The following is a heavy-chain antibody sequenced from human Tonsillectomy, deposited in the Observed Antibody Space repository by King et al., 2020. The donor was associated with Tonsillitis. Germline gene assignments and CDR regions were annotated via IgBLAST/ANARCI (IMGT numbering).Heavy chain of an antibody. CDR3: GKQDEGGRARKGGDD. CDR2: IGSNGGRT. CDR1: GFTFSRYA. V-gene: IGHV3-64D*06. Sequence: VPLVSSGGGLVQPGGSLRLSCSASGFTFSRYALHWVRPAPGQGMEYVSVIGSNGGRTYYADSVKGRFTISRDNSKNTLYLQMSSLRAAATAGEDGGKQDEGGRARKGGDDGGKGTRGT. D-gene: IGHD3-16*01. J-gene: IGHJ4*02.